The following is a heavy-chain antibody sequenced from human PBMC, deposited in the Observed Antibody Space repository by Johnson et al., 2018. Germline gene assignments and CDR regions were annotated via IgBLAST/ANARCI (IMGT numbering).Heavy chain of an antibody. V-gene: IGHV3-48*02. CDR3: ARDQGYYGSGSYMDV. D-gene: IGHD3-10*01. J-gene: IGHJ6*02. CDR2: ISSSSSTI. Sequence: VQSGGSLRLSCAASGFTFSSYSMNWVRQAPGKGLEWVSYISSSSSTIYYADSVKGRLTISRENAKNSRYLQMNSLRDEDTAVYYCARDQGYYGSGSYMDVWGQGTTVTVSS. CDR1: GFTFSSYS.